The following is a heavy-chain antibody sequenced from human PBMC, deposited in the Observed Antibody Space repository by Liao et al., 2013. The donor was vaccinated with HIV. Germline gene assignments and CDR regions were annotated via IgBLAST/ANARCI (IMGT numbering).Heavy chain of an antibody. CDR3: ARIRRRIVGAIEPYYFDY. J-gene: IGHJ4*02. Sequence: QLQLQESGPGLVKPSETLSLTCTVSGGSISSSSYYWGWIRQPPGKGLEWIGYIYYSGSTYYNPSLKSRVTISVDTSKNQFSLKLSSVTAADTAVYYCARIRRRIVGAIEPYYFDYWAREPWSPSPQ. D-gene: IGHD1-26*01. V-gene: IGHV4-30-4*08. CDR1: GGSISSSSYY. CDR2: IYYSGST.